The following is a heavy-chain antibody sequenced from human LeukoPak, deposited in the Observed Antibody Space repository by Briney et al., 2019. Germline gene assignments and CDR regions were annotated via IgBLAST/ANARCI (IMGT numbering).Heavy chain of an antibody. V-gene: IGHV4-38-2*01. D-gene: IGHD6-6*01. J-gene: IGHJ3*02. CDR3: ARSSWGQDAFDI. Sequence: SETLSLTCAVSGYSISSGYYWGWIRQPPGKGLEWIGSIYHSGSTYYNPSLKSRVTISVDTSKNRFSLKLSSVTAADTAVYYCARSSWGQDAFDIWGQGTMVTVSS. CDR1: GYSISSGYY. CDR2: IYHSGST.